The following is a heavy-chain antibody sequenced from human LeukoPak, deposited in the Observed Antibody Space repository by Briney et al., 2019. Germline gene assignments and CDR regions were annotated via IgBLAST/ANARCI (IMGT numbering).Heavy chain of an antibody. V-gene: IGHV6-1*01. J-gene: IGHJ3*02. Sequence: SQTLSLTCAISGDSVSSNSAAWNWIRQSPSRGLEWLGRTYYRSKWYNDYAVSVKSRITINPDTSKNQFSLQLNSVTPEDTAVYYCARERYCSGGSCYSGGAFDIWGQGTMVTVSS. CDR3: ARERYCSGGSCYSGGAFDI. D-gene: IGHD2-15*01. CDR2: TYYRSKWYN. CDR1: GDSVSSNSAA.